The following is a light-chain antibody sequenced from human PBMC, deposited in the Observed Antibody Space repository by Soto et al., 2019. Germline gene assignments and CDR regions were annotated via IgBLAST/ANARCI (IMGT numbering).Light chain of an antibody. CDR1: QSVSSY. CDR3: QQRSNWPSYT. V-gene: IGKV3-11*01. CDR2: DAS. J-gene: IGKJ2*01. Sequence: EIVLTQSPAPLSLSPGERATLSCRASQSVSSYLAWYQQKPGQAPRLLIYDASNRATGIPARFSGSGSGTDFTLTISSLEPEDFAVYYCQQRSNWPSYTFGQGPKLEIK.